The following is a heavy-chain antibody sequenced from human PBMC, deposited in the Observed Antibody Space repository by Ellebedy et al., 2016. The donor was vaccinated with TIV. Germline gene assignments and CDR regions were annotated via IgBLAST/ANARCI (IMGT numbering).Heavy chain of an antibody. V-gene: IGHV5-51*01. CDR3: ARQRTPGGIAAFYYYYYGMDV. CDR2: IYPGDSDT. D-gene: IGHD6-13*01. J-gene: IGHJ6*02. Sequence: GESLKISXKGSGYSFSTYWVAWVRQLPGKGLEWMGIIYPGDSDTRYSPSFQGQVTISADKSISTAYLQWSSLKASDTAMYYCARQRTPGGIAAFYYYYYGMDVWGQGTTVTVSS. CDR1: GYSFSTYW.